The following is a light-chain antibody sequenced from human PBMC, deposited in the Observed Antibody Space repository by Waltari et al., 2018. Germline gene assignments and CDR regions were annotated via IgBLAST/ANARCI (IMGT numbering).Light chain of an antibody. J-gene: IGLJ2*01. CDR1: SSDVGSYNR. CDR3: SSYTSSSTLDVV. CDR2: EVS. V-gene: IGLV2-18*02. Sequence: QSALTQPPSVSGSPGQSVTISCTGTSSDVGSYNRVSWYQQPPGTAPKLMIYEVSSRPSGVPDRFSGSKSGNTASLTISGLQAEDEADYYCSSYTSSSTLDVVFGGGTKLTVL.